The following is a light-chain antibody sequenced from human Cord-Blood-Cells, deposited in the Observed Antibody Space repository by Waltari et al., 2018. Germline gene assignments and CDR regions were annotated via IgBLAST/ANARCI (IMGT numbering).Light chain of an antibody. V-gene: IGKV1D-8*01. CDR2: TAS. J-gene: IGKJ1*01. CDR1: QGISSY. CDR3: QQYYSFPWT. Sequence: MDPSPSLPSTPIRDRVPISCRMSQGISSYLAWYQQRPGKAPELLIYTASTLQSGVPSRFSGSGSGTDFTLTISCLQSEDFATYYCQQYYSFPWTFGQGTKVEIK.